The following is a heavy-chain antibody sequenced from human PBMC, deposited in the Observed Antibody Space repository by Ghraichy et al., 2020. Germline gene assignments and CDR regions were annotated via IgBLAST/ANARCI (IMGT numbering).Heavy chain of an antibody. D-gene: IGHD2-15*01. CDR3: ARDLHRPGYCSGGSCYRNYYYYYYGMDV. CDR2: IIPIFGTA. V-gene: IGHV1-69*13. CDR1: GGTFSSYA. J-gene: IGHJ6*02. Sequence: SVQVSCKASGGTFSSYAISWVRPAPGQGLEWMGGIIPIFGTANYAQKFQGRVTITADESTSTAYMELSSLRSEDTAVYYCARDLHRPGYCSGGSCYRNYYYYYYGMDVWGQGTTVTVSS.